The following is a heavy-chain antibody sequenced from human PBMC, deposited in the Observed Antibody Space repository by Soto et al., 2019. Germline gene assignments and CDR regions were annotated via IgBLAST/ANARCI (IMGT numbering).Heavy chain of an antibody. V-gene: IGHV3-30*14. Sequence: QVQLVESGGGVVQPGRSLRLSCAASGFTFSSYAMHWVRQAPGKGLEWVAVISYDGSNKYYADAVKGRFTISRDNSKNTVYLQMISLRAEDTAVYYCARDLSPSIAAAAGTLDYWGQGTLVTVSS. CDR3: ARDLSPSIAAAAGTLDY. CDR1: GFTFSSYA. CDR2: ISYDGSNK. D-gene: IGHD6-13*01. J-gene: IGHJ4*02.